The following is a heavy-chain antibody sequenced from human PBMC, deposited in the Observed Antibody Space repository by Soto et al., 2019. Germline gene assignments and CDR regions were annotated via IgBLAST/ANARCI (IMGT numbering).Heavy chain of an antibody. J-gene: IGHJ4*02. D-gene: IGHD1-1*01. CDR1: GFAFSNYA. V-gene: IGHV3-48*02. Sequence: GSLRLSCVASGFAFSNYAMNWVRLAPGKGLEWISFISRGGTTTHYADSVKGRFSISRDDAKNSLYLDMSSLRDEDTAVYYCVRDPDGINDFDYWGQGTLVTVSS. CDR2: ISRGGTTT. CDR3: VRDPDGINDFDY.